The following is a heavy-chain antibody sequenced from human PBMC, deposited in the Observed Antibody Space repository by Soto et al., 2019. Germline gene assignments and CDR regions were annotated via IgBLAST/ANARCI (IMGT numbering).Heavy chain of an antibody. D-gene: IGHD3-9*01. CDR2: IKSKTDGGTT. J-gene: IGHJ4*02. CDR3: TNDISAGYSQSY. CDR1: GFTFSNAW. V-gene: IGHV3-15*01. Sequence: GGFLRISWAASGFTFSNAWMSWVRQAPGKGLEWVGRIKSKTDGGTTDYAAPVKGRFTISRDDSNNTLYLQMNSLKTEDTAVYYCTNDISAGYSQSYWGQGTLVTVSS.